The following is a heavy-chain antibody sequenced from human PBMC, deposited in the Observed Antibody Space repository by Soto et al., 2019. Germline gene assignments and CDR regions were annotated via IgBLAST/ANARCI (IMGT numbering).Heavy chain of an antibody. Sequence: QVQLVESGGGVVQPGRSLRLSCAASGFTFSSYGMHWVRQAPGKGLEWVAVIWYDGSNKYYADSVKGRFTISRDNSKKTIYLQMNSLRAEDTAVYYCARFSSGDCSSTSCRGPYYFDYWGQGTLVTVSS. V-gene: IGHV3-33*01. J-gene: IGHJ4*02. D-gene: IGHD2-2*03. CDR3: ARFSSGDCSSTSCRGPYYFDY. CDR2: IWYDGSNK. CDR1: GFTFSSYG.